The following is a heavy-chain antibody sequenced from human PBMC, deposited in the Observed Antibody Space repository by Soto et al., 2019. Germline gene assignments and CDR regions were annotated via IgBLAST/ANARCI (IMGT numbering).Heavy chain of an antibody. CDR2: IKQDGSEK. Sequence: EVQLVESGGGLVQPGGSLRLSCAASGLTFSSYWMSWVRQAPGKGLEWVANIKQDGSEKYYVDSVKGRFTISRDNAKNSLYLQMNRLGAEDTAGYYGARNRRDGYSYYFDYWGQGTLVTVSS. D-gene: IGHD5-18*01. CDR3: ARNRRDGYSYYFDY. J-gene: IGHJ4*02. V-gene: IGHV3-7*01. CDR1: GLTFSSYW.